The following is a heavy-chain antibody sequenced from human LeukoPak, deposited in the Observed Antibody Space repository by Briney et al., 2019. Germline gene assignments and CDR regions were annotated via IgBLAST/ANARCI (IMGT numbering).Heavy chain of an antibody. CDR2: IYYSGST. J-gene: IGHJ4*02. CDR3: ARAFGVDTAMDFDY. D-gene: IGHD5-18*01. CDR1: GGSISSYY. Sequence: SETLSLTCTVSGGSISSYYWSWIRQPPGKGLEWIGYIYYSGSTNYNPSLKSRVTISVDTSKNQFSLKLSSVTAADTAVYYCARAFGVDTAMDFDYWGQGTLVTVSS. V-gene: IGHV4-59*12.